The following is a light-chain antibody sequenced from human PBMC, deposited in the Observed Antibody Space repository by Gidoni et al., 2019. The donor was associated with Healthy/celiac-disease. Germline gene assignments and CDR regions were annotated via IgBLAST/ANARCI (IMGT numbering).Light chain of an antibody. CDR2: RNN. CDR3: AAWDDSLSGVV. CDR1: SSNIGSNY. J-gene: IGLJ2*01. Sequence: QSVLTQPPSASVPPGPRVTISSSGSSSNIGSNYVYWYQQLPGTAPKLLIYRNNQRPSGVPDRFSGSKSGTSASLAISGLRSEDEADYYCAAWDDSLSGVVFGGGTKLTVL. V-gene: IGLV1-47*01.